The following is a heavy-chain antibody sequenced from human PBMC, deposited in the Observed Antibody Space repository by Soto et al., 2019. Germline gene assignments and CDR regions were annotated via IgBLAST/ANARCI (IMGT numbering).Heavy chain of an antibody. CDR1: GGSIIGHY. CDR2: IYDTGST. D-gene: IGHD2-8*02. J-gene: IGHJ5*02. Sequence: SETLSLTCTVSGGSIIGHYWSWIQQPPGKGLEWIGYIYDTGSTNYNPSLKSRLTISVDTSKNQFSLKLTSVTAVDTAVYYCARVGSYWYNWFDPWGQGTLVTVSS. CDR3: ARVGSYWYNWFDP. V-gene: IGHV4-59*11.